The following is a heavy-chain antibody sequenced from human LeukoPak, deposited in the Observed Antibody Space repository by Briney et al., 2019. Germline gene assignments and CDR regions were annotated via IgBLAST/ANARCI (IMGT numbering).Heavy chain of an antibody. CDR3: AKEVPRGVLRYFDWSYAFDI. CDR1: GFTFSSYE. J-gene: IGHJ3*02. Sequence: QPGGSLRLSCAASGFTFSSYEMNWVRQAPGKGLEWVSYISSSGSTIYYADSVKGRFTISRDNAKNSLYLQMNSLRAEDTAVYYCAKEVPRGVLRYFDWSYAFDIWGQGTMVTVSS. V-gene: IGHV3-48*03. D-gene: IGHD3-9*01. CDR2: ISSSGSTI.